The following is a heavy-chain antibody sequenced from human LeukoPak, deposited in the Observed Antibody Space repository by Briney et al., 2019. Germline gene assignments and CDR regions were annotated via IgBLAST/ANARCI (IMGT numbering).Heavy chain of an antibody. Sequence: ASVKVSCKASGGTFSSYAISWVRQAPGQGLEWVGGIIPIFGTANYAQKFQGRVTMTTDTSTRTAYMELRSLRSDDTAVYYCARRLDIVVSIAFDIWGQGTMVTVSS. CDR3: ARRLDIVVSIAFDI. V-gene: IGHV1-69*05. CDR2: IIPIFGTA. J-gene: IGHJ3*02. D-gene: IGHD5-12*01. CDR1: GGTFSSYA.